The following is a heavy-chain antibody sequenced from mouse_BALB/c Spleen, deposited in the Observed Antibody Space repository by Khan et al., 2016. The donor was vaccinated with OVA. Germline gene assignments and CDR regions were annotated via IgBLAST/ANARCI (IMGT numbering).Heavy chain of an antibody. V-gene: IGHV1-7*01. CDR2: INPTSGYT. Sequence: QVQLQQSGAELAKPGASVKMSCTASGYTFTSYWTHWIKQRPGQGLEWIGYINPTSGYTDYNQKFKDKATLTADKSSSTAYMQLSSLTSDDSAVYYCARDRIDYWGQGTALTVSS. J-gene: IGHJ2*01. CDR3: ARDRIDY. CDR1: GYTFTSYW.